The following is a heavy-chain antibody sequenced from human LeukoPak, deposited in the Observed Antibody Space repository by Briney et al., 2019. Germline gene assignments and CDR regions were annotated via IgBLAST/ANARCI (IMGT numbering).Heavy chain of an antibody. CDR2: ISGSGGNT. CDR3: VQGGTTGGHYYYYMDV. Sequence: PGGSLRLSCAASGFTFSSYVMSWVRQAPGKGLEWVSTISGSGGNTYYADSVKGRFTISRDNSKNTLYLQMNSLRAEDTAVYYCVQGGTTGGHYYYYMDVWGKGTTVTVSS. J-gene: IGHJ6*03. V-gene: IGHV3-23*01. D-gene: IGHD1-1*01. CDR1: GFTFSSYV.